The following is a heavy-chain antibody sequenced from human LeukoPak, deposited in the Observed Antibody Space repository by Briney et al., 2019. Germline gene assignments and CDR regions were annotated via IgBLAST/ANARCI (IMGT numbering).Heavy chain of an antibody. CDR1: GGSISSSSYY. CDR3: ARRSLRYFDRFDY. D-gene: IGHD3-9*01. Sequence: SETLSLTCTVSGGSISSSSYYWGWIRQPPGKGLEWIGSIYYSGSTYYNPSLKSRVTISVDTSKNQFSLKLSSVTAADTAVYYCARRSLRYFDRFDYWGQGTLVTVSS. CDR2: IYYSGST. V-gene: IGHV4-39*07. J-gene: IGHJ4*02.